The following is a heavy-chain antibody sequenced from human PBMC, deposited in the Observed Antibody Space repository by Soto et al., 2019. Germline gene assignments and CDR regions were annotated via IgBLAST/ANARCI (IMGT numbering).Heavy chain of an antibody. D-gene: IGHD3-22*01. J-gene: IGHJ4*02. CDR3: ARGGYYYDSSGYPYYFDY. Sequence: QVQLVQSGAEVKKPGSSVKVSCKASGGTFSSYAISWVRQAPGQGLEWMGGIIPIFGTANYAQKFQGRVTITAYESTSTAYMELSSLRSEDTAVYYCARGGYYYDSSGYPYYFDYWGQGTLVTVSS. CDR1: GGTFSSYA. V-gene: IGHV1-69*01. CDR2: IIPIFGTA.